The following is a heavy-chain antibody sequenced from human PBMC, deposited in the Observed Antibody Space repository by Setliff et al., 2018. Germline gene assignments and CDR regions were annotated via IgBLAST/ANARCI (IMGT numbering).Heavy chain of an antibody. CDR1: GLTVSNDF. V-gene: IGHV3-53*01. CDR3: ARDRGGTNPWFDF. D-gene: IGHD3-10*01. J-gene: IGHJ5*01. Sequence: GGSLRLSCVVSGLTVSNDFMGWVRQAPGKGLEWVSVIYNIGETRYADSVKGRFTISRDKSKNTLYLHLSSRRVEDTATYYCARDRGGTNPWFDFWGQGTQVTVLL. CDR2: IYNIGET.